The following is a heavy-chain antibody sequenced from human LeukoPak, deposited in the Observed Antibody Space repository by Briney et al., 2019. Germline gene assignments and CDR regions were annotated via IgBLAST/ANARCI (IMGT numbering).Heavy chain of an antibody. V-gene: IGHV3-38-3*01. CDR2: ISGGST. CDR3: ARDPSDYGDDWYFDL. Sequence: GGSLRLSCAASGFTVSSNEMSWVRQAPGKGLEWVSSISGGSTYYADSRKGRFTISRENAKNSLYLQMNSLRAGDTAVYCCARDPSDYGDDWYFDLWGRGTLVTVSS. D-gene: IGHD4-17*01. CDR1: GFTVSSNE. J-gene: IGHJ2*01.